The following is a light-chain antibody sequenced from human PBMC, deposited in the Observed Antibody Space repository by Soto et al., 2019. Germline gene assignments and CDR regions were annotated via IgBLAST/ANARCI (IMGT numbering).Light chain of an antibody. V-gene: IGKV2-28*01. Sequence: DIVMTQSPLSLPVTPGEPAAISCRSSQSLLHSSGYTYLDWYLQKPGQSPQLLIHSASNRASGVPARFSGTGSGTDFTLHISRVEAEDVGVYFCMQSLQTPPTFGPGTRVDI. CDR2: SAS. CDR1: QSLLHSSGYTY. J-gene: IGKJ3*01. CDR3: MQSLQTPPT.